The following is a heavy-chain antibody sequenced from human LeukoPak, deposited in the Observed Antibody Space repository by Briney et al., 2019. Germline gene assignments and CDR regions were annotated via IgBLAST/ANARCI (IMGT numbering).Heavy chain of an antibody. CDR3: ARVGSGWGYSDY. CDR1: GFTFSSYS. CDR2: ISSSSSYI. V-gene: IGHV3-21*01. Sequence: GGSLRLSCAASGFTFSSYSMNWVRQAPGKGLEWVSSISSSSSYIYYADSVKGRFTISRDNAKNSLYLQMNSLRAEDTAVYYCARVGSGWGYSDYWGQGTLVTVSS. J-gene: IGHJ4*02. D-gene: IGHD6-19*01.